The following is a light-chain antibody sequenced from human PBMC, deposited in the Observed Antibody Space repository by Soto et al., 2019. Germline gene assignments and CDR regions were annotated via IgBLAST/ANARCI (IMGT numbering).Light chain of an antibody. Sequence: EIVLTQSPATLSLSPGERATLSCRASQSINSYLAWYQQKPGQAPRLLIYGTSNRATGIPARFSGSGSGADFTLSISSLVPADFSVYYCQQHYSWRFTFGPGTEVDIK. J-gene: IGKJ3*01. CDR1: QSINSY. CDR2: GTS. CDR3: QQHYSWRFT. V-gene: IGKV3-11*01.